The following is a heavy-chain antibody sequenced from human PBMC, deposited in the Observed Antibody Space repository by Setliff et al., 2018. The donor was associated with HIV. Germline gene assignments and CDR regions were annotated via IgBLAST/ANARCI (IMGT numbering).Heavy chain of an antibody. CDR1: GGSISSGGYY. Sequence: SETLSLTCTVSGGSISSGGYYWSWIRQPAGKGLEWIGHIYTSGSTKYNPSLKGRVTISVDTSKNQFSLKLSSVTAADTAMYYCARVVPVGGNDYWGQGTLVTVSS. CDR2: IYTSGST. V-gene: IGHV4-61*09. CDR3: ARVVPVGGNDY. J-gene: IGHJ4*02. D-gene: IGHD6-19*01.